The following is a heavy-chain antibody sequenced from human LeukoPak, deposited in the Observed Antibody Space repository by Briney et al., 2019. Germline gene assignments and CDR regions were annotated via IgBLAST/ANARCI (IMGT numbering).Heavy chain of an antibody. CDR3: ARHSRGVAGTYYFDY. J-gene: IGHJ4*02. CDR1: GYSFTSYW. Sequence: GESLNISCKGSGYSFTSYWIGWVRPMPGKGLEWMGIIHPGDSDTRYSPSFQGQVTISPDKSISPAYLQWSGLKASGTAMYYCARHSRGVAGTYYFDYWGQGTLVTVSS. V-gene: IGHV5-51*01. CDR2: IHPGDSDT. D-gene: IGHD6-19*01.